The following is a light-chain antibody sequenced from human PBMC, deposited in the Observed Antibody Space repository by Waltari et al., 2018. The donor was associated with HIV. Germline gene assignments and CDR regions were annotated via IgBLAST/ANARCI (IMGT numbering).Light chain of an antibody. CDR2: SNN. CDR1: RSNIGRNI. Sequence: QSVLTQPPSASGTPGQRVSISCSGSRSNIGRNIVNWYQQLPGTAPKPLIYSNNPPPSGVPDRFSGSKSGTSASLAISGLQSEDEADYYCAAWDDSLNAWVFGGGTKLTVL. J-gene: IGLJ3*02. V-gene: IGLV1-44*01. CDR3: AAWDDSLNAWV.